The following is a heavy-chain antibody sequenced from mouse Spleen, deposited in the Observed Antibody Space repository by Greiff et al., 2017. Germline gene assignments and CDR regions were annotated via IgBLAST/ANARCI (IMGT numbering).Heavy chain of an antibody. CDR1: GYTFTDYA. Sequence: VHLVESGAELVRPGVSVKISCKGSGYTFTDYAMHWVKQSHAKSLEWIGVISTYYGDASYNQKFKGKATMTVDKSSSTAYMELARLTSEDSAIYYCAKGDLLPYYAMDYWGQGTSVTVSS. CDR3: AKGDLLPYYAMDY. J-gene: IGHJ4*01. CDR2: ISTYYGDA. D-gene: IGHD2-1*01. V-gene: IGHV1S137*01.